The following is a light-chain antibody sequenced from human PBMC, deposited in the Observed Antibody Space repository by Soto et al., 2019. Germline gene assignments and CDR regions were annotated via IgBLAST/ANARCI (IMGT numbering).Light chain of an antibody. Sequence: EIVMTQSPATLSVSPGERATLSCRASQSVSSNLAWYQQKPGQAPRLLIYGASTRATGIPARFSGSGSGTEFTLTISSLQSEDFAIYYCQQDNNCPTFGQGTKLEIK. CDR3: QQDNNCPT. V-gene: IGKV3-15*01. CDR2: GAS. J-gene: IGKJ2*01. CDR1: QSVSSN.